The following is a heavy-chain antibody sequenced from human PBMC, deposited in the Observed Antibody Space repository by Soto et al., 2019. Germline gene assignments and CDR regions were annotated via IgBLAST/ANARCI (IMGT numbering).Heavy chain of an antibody. CDR2: IKQDGSEK. Sequence: GGSLRLSCAASGFTFSSYWMSWVRQAPGKGLEWVANIKQDGSEKYYVDYVKGRFTISRDNAKNSLYLQMNSLRAEDTAVYYCARSYCGGDCYSEGYYYGMDVRGQGTTVTVSS. J-gene: IGHJ6*02. D-gene: IGHD2-21*02. V-gene: IGHV3-7*01. CDR1: GFTFSSYW. CDR3: ARSYCGGDCYSEGYYYGMDV.